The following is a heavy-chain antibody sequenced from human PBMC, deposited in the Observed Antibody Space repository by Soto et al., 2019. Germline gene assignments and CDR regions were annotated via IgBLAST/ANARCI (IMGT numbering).Heavy chain of an antibody. D-gene: IGHD3-10*01. Sequence: VQLEESGGGLVKPGGSLRLSCVASEFTFSVYSMNWVRQAPGKGLEWVSSISSGSSYIYYADSVKGRFTISRDNDRTSRFLQAKSLRVDDTAAYYCTRDRVKIRGCYSHYYGMDVWGQGTTVTVSS. J-gene: IGHJ6*02. CDR1: EFTFSVYS. CDR3: TRDRVKIRGCYSHYYGMDV. V-gene: IGHV3-21*02. CDR2: ISSGSSYI.